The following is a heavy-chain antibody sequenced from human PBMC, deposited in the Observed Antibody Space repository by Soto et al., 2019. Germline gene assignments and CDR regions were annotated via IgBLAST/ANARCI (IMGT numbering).Heavy chain of an antibody. Sequence: QVQLVQSGGEVKKPGASVKVSCKASGYIFSKYAIHWVRQVPGHKLEWMGWLNVGTGNTKYSQKFQGRVTITRDTCATTAYMELHSLTSEDTAVYYCARESRDFFLWFDPWGQGTLVTVSS. V-gene: IGHV1-3*01. CDR3: ARESRDFFLWFDP. J-gene: IGHJ5*02. CDR1: GYIFSKYA. CDR2: LNVGTGNT.